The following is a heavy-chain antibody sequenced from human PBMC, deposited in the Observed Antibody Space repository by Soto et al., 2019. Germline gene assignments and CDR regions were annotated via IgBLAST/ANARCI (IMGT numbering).Heavy chain of an antibody. V-gene: IGHV1-3*01. CDR3: ARDYGDCISTSCYSDYYYGMDV. D-gene: IGHD2-2*01. J-gene: IGHJ6*02. CDR1: GYTFTSYA. Sequence: ASVKVSCKASGYTFTSYAMHWVRQAPGQRLEWMGWINAGNGNTKYSQKFQGRVTITRDTSASTAHMELSSLRSEDTAVYYCARDYGDCISTSCYSDYYYGMDVWGQGTTVTVSS. CDR2: INAGNGNT.